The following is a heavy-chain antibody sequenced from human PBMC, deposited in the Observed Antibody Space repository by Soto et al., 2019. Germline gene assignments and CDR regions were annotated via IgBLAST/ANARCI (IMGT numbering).Heavy chain of an antibody. CDR2: ITDSSDTV. V-gene: IGHV3-48*02. CDR1: GFSFSNYN. D-gene: IGHD3-22*01. Sequence: GGSLRLSCVASGFSFSNYNMNWVRQAPGKGLEWVSYITDSSDTVHYADSVRGRFTISRDNAESSLYLQMNSLRDEDTAVYFCARGTDSSGYLYDQWGQGTLVTVSS. CDR3: ARGTDSSGYLYDQ. J-gene: IGHJ4*02.